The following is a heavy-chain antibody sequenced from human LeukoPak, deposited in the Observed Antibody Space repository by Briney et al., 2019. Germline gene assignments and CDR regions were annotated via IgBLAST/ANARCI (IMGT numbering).Heavy chain of an antibody. CDR1: GFRFGDYA. J-gene: IGHJ3*02. V-gene: IGHV3-49*04. CDR2: IRSKAYGGTT. D-gene: IGHD6-19*01. CDR3: TREVSGWSLGDAFDI. Sequence: GRSLRLSCTVSGFRFGDYAMNWARQAPGKGLEWVGFIRSKAYGGTTEYAASVRGRFNILRDDSKSIAYLQMNSLKTEDTAMYYCTREVSGWSLGDAFDIWGQGTMVTVSS.